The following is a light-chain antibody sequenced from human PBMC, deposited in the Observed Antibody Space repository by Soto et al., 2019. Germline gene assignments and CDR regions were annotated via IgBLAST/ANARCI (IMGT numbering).Light chain of an antibody. CDR2: DVS. J-gene: IGLJ3*02. Sequence: QSALTQPASVSGSPGQSITISCTGTNSDVGGYDYVSWYQQHPGKAPKLLIYDVSKRPSGLSNRFSGSKSGNTASLTISGLPTEDEADYYCSSFTGSTTWVFGGGTKVTVL. CDR1: NSDVGGYDY. CDR3: SSFTGSTTWV. V-gene: IGLV2-14*03.